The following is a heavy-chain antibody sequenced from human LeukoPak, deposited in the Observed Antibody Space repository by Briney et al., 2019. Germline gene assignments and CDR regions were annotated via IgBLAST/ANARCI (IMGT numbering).Heavy chain of an antibody. J-gene: IGHJ4*02. D-gene: IGHD1-1*01. CDR2: IFYSGST. CDR3: AGSYNWSDDFDY. Sequence: SETLSLTCTVSIDSISSYYWSWIRQPPGKRLEWVGYIFYSGSTNYNPSLKSRVTISVDTSKNQLSLKLNSVTAADTAVYYCAGSYNWSDDFDYWGPGTLVTVSS. CDR1: IDSISSYY. V-gene: IGHV4-59*01.